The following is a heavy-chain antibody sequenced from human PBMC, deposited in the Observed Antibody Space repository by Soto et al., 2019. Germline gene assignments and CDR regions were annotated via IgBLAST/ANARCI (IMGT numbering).Heavy chain of an antibody. J-gene: IGHJ4*02. CDR1: GFTFSSYA. D-gene: IGHD5-12*01. V-gene: IGHV3-23*01. CDR2: ISGSGGST. CDR3: AKARDGYGRGGLDH. Sequence: GSLRLSCAASGFTFSSYAMSWVRQAPGKGLEWVSAISGSGGSTYYADSVKGRFTISRDNSKNTLYLQMNSLRAEDTAVYYCAKARDGYGRGGLDHWGQGTLVTVSS.